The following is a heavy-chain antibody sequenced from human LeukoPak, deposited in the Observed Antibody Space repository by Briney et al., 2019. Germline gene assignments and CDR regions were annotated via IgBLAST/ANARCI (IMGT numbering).Heavy chain of an antibody. J-gene: IGHJ4*02. V-gene: IGHV3-23*01. CDR1: GFNFTNYA. D-gene: IGHD4-17*01. CDR3: AKHADSLFSDS. CDR2: ISDGGHST. Sequence: PGGSLRLSCAASGFNFTNYAMNWVRQAPGKGLEWLSVISDGGHSTYYADPVKGRFTISRDNSKNTLYLQMNSLRADDTALYYCAKHADSLFSDSWGQGTLVTVSS.